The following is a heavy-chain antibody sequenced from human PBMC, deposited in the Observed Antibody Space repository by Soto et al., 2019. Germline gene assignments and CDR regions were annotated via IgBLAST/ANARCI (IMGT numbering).Heavy chain of an antibody. CDR3: ARLTSGRWFYP. CDR1: GDSITSYY. J-gene: IGHJ5*02. V-gene: IGHV4-59*01. Sequence: SETLSLTCSVSGDSITSYYWSWIRQPPGTGLEWIGYIYYTGTTNYNPSLRSRVSISVDTSKNQFSLRLSSVTAADTAVYYCARLTSGRWFYPWGQGTLVTVSS. D-gene: IGHD7-27*01. CDR2: IYYTGTT.